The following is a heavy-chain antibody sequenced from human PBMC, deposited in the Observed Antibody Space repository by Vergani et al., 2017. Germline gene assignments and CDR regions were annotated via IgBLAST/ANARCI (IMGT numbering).Heavy chain of an antibody. D-gene: IGHD3-22*01. CDR1: GGSISSSSYY. J-gene: IGHJ3*02. V-gene: IGHV4-39*01. CDR3: ARSRVDYYDSSGYSTSDAFDI. CDR2: IYYSGST. Sequence: QLQLQESGPGLVKPSETLSLTCTVSGGSISSSSYYWGWIRQPPGKGLEWIGSIYYSGSTYYNPSLKSRVTISVDTSKNQFSLKLSCVTAADTAVYYCARSRVDYYDSSGYSTSDAFDIWGQGTMVTVSS.